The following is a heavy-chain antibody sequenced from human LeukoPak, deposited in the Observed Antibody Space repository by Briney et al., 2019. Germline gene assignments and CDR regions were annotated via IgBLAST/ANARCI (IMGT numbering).Heavy chain of an antibody. D-gene: IGHD2-15*01. CDR2: LSKSGNT. Sequence: SGTLSLTCTVSGGSISNYYWSWIRLPPGKGLEWIGYLSKSGNTNYSPSLKSRVTIFGDTSKNQFFLKLSSVTAADTAVYYCAGIVAALGGADYFDYWGQGALVTVSS. V-gene: IGHV4-59*01. CDR1: GGSISNYY. CDR3: AGIVAALGGADYFDY. J-gene: IGHJ4*02.